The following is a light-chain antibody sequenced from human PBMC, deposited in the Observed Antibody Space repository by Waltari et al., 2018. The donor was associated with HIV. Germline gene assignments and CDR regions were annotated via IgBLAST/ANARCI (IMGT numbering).Light chain of an antibody. CDR2: DAS. V-gene: IGKV3-11*01. CDR3: QQYGSSLSLT. Sequence: EIVLTQSPATLSLSPGDRATLSCRTSQSVSNYLAWHQQRPGQAPRLLIYDASNRATGIPDRFSGSGSGSDFTLTISSLEPEDFAVYYCQQYGSSLSLTFGQGTKVEIK. J-gene: IGKJ1*01. CDR1: QSVSNY.